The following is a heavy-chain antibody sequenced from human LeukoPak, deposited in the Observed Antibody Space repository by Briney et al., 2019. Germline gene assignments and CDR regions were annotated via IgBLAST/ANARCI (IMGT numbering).Heavy chain of an antibody. D-gene: IGHD2/OR15-2a*01. J-gene: IGHJ4*02. CDR2: INNDGSDA. Sequence: GGSLRLSCAATEFTFSNYWMHWVRQAPVEGLVWVSRINNDGSDAVYADSVTGRFTISRDNAKNILYIQMNNLMAEDTAVYHCARGLYGPDYWGQGTLVTVS. CDR1: EFTFSNYW. CDR3: ARGLYGPDY. V-gene: IGHV3-74*03.